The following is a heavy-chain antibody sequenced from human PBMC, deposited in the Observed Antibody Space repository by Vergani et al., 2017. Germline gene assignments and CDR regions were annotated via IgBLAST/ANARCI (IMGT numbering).Heavy chain of an antibody. CDR3: ARVLGGRRRYFDWFDAFDI. J-gene: IGHJ3*02. V-gene: IGHV4-34*01. CDR2: INHSGST. Sequence: QVQLQQWGAGLLKPTETLSLTFAVYGGSFSGYYWSWIRQPPGKGLEWSGEINHSGSTNYNPSLKSRVTISVDTSKNQFSLKLSSVSAADTAVYYCARVLGGRRRYFDWFDAFDIWGQGTMVTVSS. CDR1: GGSFSGYY. D-gene: IGHD3-9*01.